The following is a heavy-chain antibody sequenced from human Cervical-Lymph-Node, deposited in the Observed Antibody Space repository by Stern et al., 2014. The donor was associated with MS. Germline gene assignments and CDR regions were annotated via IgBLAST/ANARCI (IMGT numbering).Heavy chain of an antibody. CDR3: ASSYYYDSSATSGGMDV. CDR1: GGSIRSGGYY. CDR2: IYYSGST. Sequence: QVQLQESGPGLVKPSQTLSLTCTVSGGSIRSGGYYWSWIRQHPGKGPEWIGDIYYSGSTYYTPSLKSRVTISVDTSKNQFSLKLSSVTAADTAVYYCASSYYYDSSATSGGMDVWGQGTTVTVSS. V-gene: IGHV4-31*03. D-gene: IGHD3-22*01. J-gene: IGHJ6*02.